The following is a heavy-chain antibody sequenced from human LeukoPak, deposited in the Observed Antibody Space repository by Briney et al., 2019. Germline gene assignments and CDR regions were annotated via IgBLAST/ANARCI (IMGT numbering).Heavy chain of an antibody. Sequence: PGGSLRLSCAASGFTFSDYDMSWIRQAPGKGLEWVSYISSSSSYTNYADSVKGRFTISRDNAKNSLYLQMNSLRAEDTAVYYCARDVGQAEWLGAFDIWGQGTMVTVPS. D-gene: IGHD3-3*01. J-gene: IGHJ3*02. V-gene: IGHV3-11*05. CDR3: ARDVGQAEWLGAFDI. CDR1: GFTFSDYD. CDR2: ISSSSSYT.